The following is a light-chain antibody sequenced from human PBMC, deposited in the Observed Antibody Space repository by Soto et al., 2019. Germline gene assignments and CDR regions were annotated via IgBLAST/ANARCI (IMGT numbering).Light chain of an antibody. CDR1: TSNIGTNY. Sequence: QSVLTQPPSASGTPGQRVTISCSGSTSNIGTNYVYWYQQLPGTAPKLLMYSNNQRSSGVPDRFSGSRSGTSASLAISGLQSEDEAVYYCTAWDDSLSGRVFGGGTKLTVL. CDR3: TAWDDSLSGRV. V-gene: IGLV1-47*02. J-gene: IGLJ2*01. CDR2: SNN.